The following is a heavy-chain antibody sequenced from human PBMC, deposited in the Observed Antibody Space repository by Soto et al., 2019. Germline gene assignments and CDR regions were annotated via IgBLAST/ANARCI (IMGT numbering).Heavy chain of an antibody. Sequence: SETLSLTCTVSGDSIGSADYYWSWIRQPPGKGLEWIAYIFYSGSTYYNSSLKSRVTISVDTSKNQFSLKLSSVTAADTAVYYCARVTHTSGWYQDYWGQGTLVTVYS. V-gene: IGHV4-30-4*01. J-gene: IGHJ4*02. CDR2: IFYSGST. CDR3: ARVTHTSGWYQDY. D-gene: IGHD6-19*01. CDR1: GDSIGSADYY.